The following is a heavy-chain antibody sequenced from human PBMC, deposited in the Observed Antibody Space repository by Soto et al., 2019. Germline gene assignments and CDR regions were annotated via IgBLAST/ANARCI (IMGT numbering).Heavy chain of an antibody. V-gene: IGHV1-69*02. CDR2: IIPILGIA. Sequence: GASVKVSCKASGGTFSSYTISWVRQAPGQGLEWMGRIIPILGIANYAQKFQGRVTITADKSTSTACMELSSLRSEDTAVYYCASCVGGSCYSGYFDYWGQGTLVTVSS. CDR3: ASCVGGSCYSGYFDY. J-gene: IGHJ4*02. D-gene: IGHD2-15*01. CDR1: GGTFSSYT.